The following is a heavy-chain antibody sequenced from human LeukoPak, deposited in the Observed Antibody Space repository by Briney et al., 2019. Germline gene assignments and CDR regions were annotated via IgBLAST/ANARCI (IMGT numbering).Heavy chain of an antibody. D-gene: IGHD1-14*01. Sequence: SETLSLTCAVSGGPFSGYYWSWIRQPPGKGLELIGYIENSGRIKYKPSLQSRVTISLDAPKNQFSLRLSSVPPSDTAVYYCAGGDTGFQAYWGQGTLVTVSS. V-gene: IGHV4-4*08. CDR3: AGGDTGFQAY. CDR1: GGPFSGYY. J-gene: IGHJ4*02. CDR2: IENSGRI.